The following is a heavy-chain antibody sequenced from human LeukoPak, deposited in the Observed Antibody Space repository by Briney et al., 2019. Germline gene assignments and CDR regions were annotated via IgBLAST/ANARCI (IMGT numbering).Heavy chain of an antibody. Sequence: PSETLSLXCTVSGGSISSGDYYWSWIRQPPGKGLEWIGYIYYSGITYYNPSLKSRVTISVDTSKNQFSLKLSSVTAADTAVYYCARSRFGVAKSGMDVWGKGTTVTVSS. D-gene: IGHD3-3*01. CDR3: ARSRFGVAKSGMDV. V-gene: IGHV4-30-4*08. CDR1: GGSISSGDYY. J-gene: IGHJ6*04. CDR2: IYYSGIT.